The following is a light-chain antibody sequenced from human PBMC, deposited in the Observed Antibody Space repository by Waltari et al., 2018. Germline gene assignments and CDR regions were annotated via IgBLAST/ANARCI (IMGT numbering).Light chain of an antibody. Sequence: QSALTQPRPVSGSPGQSVTISCTGTSSDIGGYNSVSWYQQHPGKAPKLIIYDVTKRPSGVPDRFSASKSGNTASLTIAGLQADDEADYYCYSYADTFTWVFGGGTKLTVL. CDR3: YSYADTFTWV. CDR2: DVT. CDR1: SSDIGGYNS. J-gene: IGLJ3*02. V-gene: IGLV2-11*01.